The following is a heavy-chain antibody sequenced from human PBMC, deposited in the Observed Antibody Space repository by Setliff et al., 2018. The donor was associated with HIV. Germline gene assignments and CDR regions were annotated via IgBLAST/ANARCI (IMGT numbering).Heavy chain of an antibody. D-gene: IGHD3-10*01. V-gene: IGHV1-69*13. CDR2: VIPVFGEP. CDR1: GYSLSTYA. CDR3: GRGVLYGLSEY. J-gene: IGHJ4*02. Sequence: SVKVSCKASGYSLSTYAISWVRQAPGQGLEWAGSVIPVFGEPHYAQRFQGRVTITADRSSNTAYMEIMSLRSDDTATYYCGRGVLYGLSEYWGPGSLVTVSS.